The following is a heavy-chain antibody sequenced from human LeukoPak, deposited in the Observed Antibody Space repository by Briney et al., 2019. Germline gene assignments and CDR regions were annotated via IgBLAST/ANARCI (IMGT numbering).Heavy chain of an antibody. Sequence: ASVKVSCKASGGTFSSYAISWVRQAPGQGLEWMGRIIPIFGTANYAQRFQGRVTITTDESTSTAYMELSSLRSEDTAVYYCAREWDCGGDCRGIWGQGTMVTVSS. D-gene: IGHD2-21*02. V-gene: IGHV1-69*05. CDR3: AREWDCGGDCRGI. J-gene: IGHJ3*02. CDR2: IIPIFGTA. CDR1: GGTFSSYA.